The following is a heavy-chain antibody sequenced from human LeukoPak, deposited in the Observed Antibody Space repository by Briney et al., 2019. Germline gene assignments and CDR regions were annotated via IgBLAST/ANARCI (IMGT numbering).Heavy chain of an antibody. Sequence: SETLSLTCTVSGGSISSYYWSWIRQPPGKGLEWIGYIYYSGSTNYNPSLKSRVTISVDTSKNQFSLKLSSVTAADTAVYYCARTVPAAIFDYYYGMDVWGQGTTVTVSS. V-gene: IGHV4-59*08. J-gene: IGHJ6*02. D-gene: IGHD2-2*01. CDR1: GGSISSYY. CDR2: IYYSGST. CDR3: ARTVPAAIFDYYYGMDV.